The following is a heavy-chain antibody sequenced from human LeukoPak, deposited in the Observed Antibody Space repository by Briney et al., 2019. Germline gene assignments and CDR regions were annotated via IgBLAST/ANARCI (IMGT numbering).Heavy chain of an antibody. D-gene: IGHD5-12*01. CDR1: GSTFSSYA. Sequence: GGSLGLSCAASGSTFSSYAMSWVRQAPGKGLEWVSAISGSGGSTYYADSVKGRFTISRDNSKNTLYLQMNSLRAEDTAVYYCAKVVVAPNWYFDLWGRGTLVTVSS. V-gene: IGHV3-23*01. J-gene: IGHJ2*01. CDR3: AKVVVAPNWYFDL. CDR2: ISGSGGST.